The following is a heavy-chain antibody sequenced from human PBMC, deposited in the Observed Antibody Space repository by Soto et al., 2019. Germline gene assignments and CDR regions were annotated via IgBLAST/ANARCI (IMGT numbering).Heavy chain of an antibody. CDR3: ARGGSSHDAFDI. CDR2: ISFDGSNE. J-gene: IGHJ3*02. CDR1: GLTFRSYA. V-gene: IGHV3-30-3*01. Sequence: VQLVESGGGVVQPGRSLRLSCAASGLTFRSYAMHWVRQAPGKGLEWVAAISFDGSNEYYADSVKGRFTISRDNSKNTLYLQMNSLRAEDTAVYHCARGGSSHDAFDIWGQGTMVTVSS. D-gene: IGHD3-10*01.